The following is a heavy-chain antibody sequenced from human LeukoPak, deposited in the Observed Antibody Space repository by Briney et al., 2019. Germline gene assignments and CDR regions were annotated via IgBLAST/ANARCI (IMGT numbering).Heavy chain of an antibody. CDR3: ARRASRTVTTWGYYFDF. D-gene: IGHD4-17*01. Sequence: SETLSLTCAVSGGSISGYYWSWIRQSPDKGLEWIGYIYYSGSANYNPSLKSRVTISVDTSKNQFSLKLSSVTAADTAVYYCARRASRTVTTWGYYFDFWGQGTLVAVSS. CDR2: IYYSGSA. CDR1: GGSISGYY. V-gene: IGHV4-59*01. J-gene: IGHJ4*02.